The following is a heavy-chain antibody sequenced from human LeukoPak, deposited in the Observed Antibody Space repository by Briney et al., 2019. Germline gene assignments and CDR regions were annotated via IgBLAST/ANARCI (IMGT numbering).Heavy chain of an antibody. CDR2: FYSGCST. CDR1: GFAVSSNY. D-gene: IGHD5-12*01. Sequence: PGGSLRLSCAASGFAVSSNYMNWVRQAPGKGLEWLSVFYSGCSTDYADSVKGRFTMSRDNSKNTLYLQMNSLRAEDTAVYYCARGRGYSGYDESYPFDYWGQGTLVTVSS. CDR3: ARGRGYSGYDESYPFDY. J-gene: IGHJ4*02. V-gene: IGHV3-66*01.